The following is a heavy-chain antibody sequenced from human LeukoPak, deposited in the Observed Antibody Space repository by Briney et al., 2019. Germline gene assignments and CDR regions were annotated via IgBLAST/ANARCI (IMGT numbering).Heavy chain of an antibody. CDR1: GFIFSDYA. D-gene: IGHD4-23*01. Sequence: GGSLRLSCAASGFIFSDYAMTWVRQTPRKGLEWVSSLSSSGRSTYHADSVKGRFTISRDNAKNSLYLQMNSLRAEDTAVYYCAKDIYGGNWPNDYWGQGTLVTVSS. V-gene: IGHV3-21*01. CDR3: AKDIYGGNWPNDY. CDR2: LSSSGRST. J-gene: IGHJ4*02.